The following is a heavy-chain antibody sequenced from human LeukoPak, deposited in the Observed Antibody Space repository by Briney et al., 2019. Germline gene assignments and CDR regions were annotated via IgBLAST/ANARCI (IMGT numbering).Heavy chain of an antibody. CDR2: IGANGDT. Sequence: GGSLRLSCAASGFTFSHYAINWVRQAPGKRLEWVSAIGANGDTFYADSVRGRFTISRDNSNNAVHLQMNSLRVDDSAIYYCAKRGPGPVAGSYDYWGQGTLVTVSS. J-gene: IGHJ4*02. CDR1: GFTFSHYA. D-gene: IGHD6-19*01. V-gene: IGHV3-23*01. CDR3: AKRGPGPVAGSYDY.